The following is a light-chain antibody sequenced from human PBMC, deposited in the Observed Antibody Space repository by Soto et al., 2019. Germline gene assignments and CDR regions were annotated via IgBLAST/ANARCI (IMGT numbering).Light chain of an antibody. CDR3: QQYNNWPPYT. Sequence: EIVMTQSPATLSVSPGERATLSCRASQSVSSNLAWYQQKPGQAPRLLIYAASIRATGIPARFSGSGSGTEFTITISSLQSEDFAIYYCQQYNNWPPYTFGQGTKLEI. V-gene: IGKV3-15*01. CDR2: AAS. CDR1: QSVSSN. J-gene: IGKJ2*01.